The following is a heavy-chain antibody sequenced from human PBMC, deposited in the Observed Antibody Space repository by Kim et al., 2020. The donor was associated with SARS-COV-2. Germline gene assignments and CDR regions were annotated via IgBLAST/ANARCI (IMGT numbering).Heavy chain of an antibody. J-gene: IGHJ6*02. CDR1: GFTFSSYS. CDR2: ISSSSSYI. D-gene: IGHD6-13*01. Sequence: GGSLRLSCAASGFTFSSYSMNWVRQAPGKGLEWVSSISSSSSYIYYADSVKGRFTISRDNAKNSLYLQMNSLRAEDTAVYYCVGAAGTYYYYGMDVWGQGTTVTVSS. V-gene: IGHV3-21*01. CDR3: VGAAGTYYYYGMDV.